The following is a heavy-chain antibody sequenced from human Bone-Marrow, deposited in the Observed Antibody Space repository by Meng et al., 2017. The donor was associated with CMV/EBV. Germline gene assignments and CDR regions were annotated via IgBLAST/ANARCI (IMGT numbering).Heavy chain of an antibody. Sequence: ASVKVSCKASGGTFSSYAISWVRQAPGQGLEWMGWINPNSGGTNYAQKFQGRVTMTRDTSISTAYMELSRLRSDDTAVYYCASALQYYDFWSGPNRAYYYGMDVWGQGTTVTVSS. CDR1: GGTFSSYA. CDR3: ASALQYYDFWSGPNRAYYYGMDV. CDR2: INPNSGGT. V-gene: IGHV1-2*02. D-gene: IGHD3-3*01. J-gene: IGHJ6*02.